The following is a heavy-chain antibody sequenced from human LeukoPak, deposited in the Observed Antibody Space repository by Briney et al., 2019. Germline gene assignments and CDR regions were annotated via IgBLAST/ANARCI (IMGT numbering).Heavy chain of an antibody. V-gene: IGHV4-61*02. CDR3: ARDSSSWYERRFDY. D-gene: IGHD6-13*01. CDR1: GDSISSGSYY. J-gene: IGHJ4*02. Sequence: PSETLSLTCTVSGDSISSGSYYWSWIRQPAGEGLEWIGRIYSSGRTHYSPSLKSRVAISVDTSKNRFSLRLSSVTAADTAVYYCARDSSSWYERRFDYWGQGTLVTVSS. CDR2: IYSSGRT.